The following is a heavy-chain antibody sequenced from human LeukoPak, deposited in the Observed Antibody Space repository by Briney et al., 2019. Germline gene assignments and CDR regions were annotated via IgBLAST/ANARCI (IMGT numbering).Heavy chain of an antibody. V-gene: IGHV3-7*01. D-gene: IGHD2-2*02. J-gene: IGHJ5*02. CDR3: ARQSAATPNWFDP. CDR2: IKQDGSEK. Sequence: GGSLRLSCAASGFTFSSYWMSWVRQAPGKGLEWVANIKQDGSEKYYVDSVKGRFTISRDNAKNSLYLQMNSLRAEDTAVYYCARQSAATPNWFDPWGQGTLVTVSS. CDR1: GFTFSSYW.